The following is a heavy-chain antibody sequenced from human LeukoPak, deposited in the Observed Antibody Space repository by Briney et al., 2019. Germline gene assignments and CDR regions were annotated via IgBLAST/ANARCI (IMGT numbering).Heavy chain of an antibody. J-gene: IGHJ6*03. CDR3: ARKRCSSTSCYGYYYYYMDV. CDR1: GGSFSTYY. V-gene: IGHV4-34*01. Sequence: SETLSLTCAAYGGSFSTYYWSWIRQPPGKGLEWIGEINHSGSTNYNPSLKSRVTISVDTSKNQFSLKLSSVTAADTAVYYCARKRCSSTSCYGYYYYYMDVWGKGTTVTVSS. CDR2: INHSGST. D-gene: IGHD2-2*01.